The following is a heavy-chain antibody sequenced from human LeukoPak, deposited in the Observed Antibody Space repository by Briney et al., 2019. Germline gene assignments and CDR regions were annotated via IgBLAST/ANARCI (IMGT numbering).Heavy chain of an antibody. D-gene: IGHD3-16*01. CDR1: GFTFSSDA. CDR3: AKDKRIMITFGGDLGVS. CDR2: ISGSGGST. J-gene: IGHJ5*02. V-gene: IGHV3-23*01. Sequence: GGSLRLSWAASGFTFSSDAMSWVRQAPGKGLEWVSAISGSGGSTYYADSVKGRFTISRDNSKNTLYLQMNSLRAEDTAVYYCAKDKRIMITFGGDLGVSWGQGTLVTVSS.